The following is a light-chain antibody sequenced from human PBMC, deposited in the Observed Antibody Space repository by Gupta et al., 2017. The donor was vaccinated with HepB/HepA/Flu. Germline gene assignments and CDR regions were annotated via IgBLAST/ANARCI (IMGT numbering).Light chain of an antibody. CDR1: QNISSY. Sequence: DIQMTQSPSSLSASIGDRVNITCRASQNISSYLIWYLQRPGKAPNLLIYGASSLQRGVPSRFSGSGSGTDFTLTISRLQPEDFATYSCQQSYNIPPTFGHGTKVDIK. CDR2: GAS. J-gene: IGKJ3*01. V-gene: IGKV1-39*01. CDR3: QQSYNIPPT.